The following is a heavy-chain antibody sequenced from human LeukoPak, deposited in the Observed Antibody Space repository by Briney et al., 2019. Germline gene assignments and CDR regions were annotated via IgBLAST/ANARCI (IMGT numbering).Heavy chain of an antibody. Sequence: GGSPRLSCVVSGFTFSSYWMSWVRQAPGQGLEWVANMKQDGSEKYYVDSVKGRFTISRDNAKNSLYLQMNSLRAEDTAVYYCARAPYYSHVEFYFDYWGQGTLVTVSS. CDR2: MKQDGSEK. CDR1: GFTFSSYW. J-gene: IGHJ4*02. CDR3: ARAPYYSHVEFYFDY. V-gene: IGHV3-7*03. D-gene: IGHD3-22*01.